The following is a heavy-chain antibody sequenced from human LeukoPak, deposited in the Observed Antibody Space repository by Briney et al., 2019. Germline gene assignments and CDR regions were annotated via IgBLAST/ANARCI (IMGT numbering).Heavy chain of an antibody. Sequence: GGSLRLSCAVSGFTFSSYSMNWVRQAPGKGLEWVSSISSSSSYIYYADSVKGRFTISRDNAKNSLYLQMNSLRAEDTAVYYCARDLSRGGYSSDLDYWGQGTLVTVSS. J-gene: IGHJ4*02. D-gene: IGHD2-21*01. V-gene: IGHV3-21*01. CDR3: ARDLSRGGYSSDLDY. CDR2: ISSSSSYI. CDR1: GFTFSSYS.